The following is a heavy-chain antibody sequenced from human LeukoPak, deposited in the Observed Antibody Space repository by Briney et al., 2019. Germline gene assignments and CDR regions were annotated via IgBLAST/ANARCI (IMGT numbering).Heavy chain of an antibody. V-gene: IGHV3-7*01. CDR1: GFPFNNYA. CDR2: IKQDGSEK. J-gene: IGHJ4*02. Sequence: PGGSLRLSCAASGFPFNNYAMTWVRQAPGKGLEWVANIKQDGSEKYYVDSVRGRFTISRDNAKNSLYLQMNSLRGEDTAVYYCARLKTIFGVAPPGFDYWGQGTLVTVSS. CDR3: ARLKTIFGVAPPGFDY. D-gene: IGHD3-3*01.